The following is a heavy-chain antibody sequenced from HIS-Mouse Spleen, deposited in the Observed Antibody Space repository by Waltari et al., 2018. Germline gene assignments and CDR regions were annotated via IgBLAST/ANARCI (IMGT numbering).Heavy chain of an antibody. Sequence: QPQLQESGPGLVKPSETLSLTCTVSGGSISSSSYYWGWIRQPPGKGLEWIGRIYSSGSTYDTPSLKSRVTISVDTSKNQFSLKLSSVTAADTAVYYCAREIPYSSSWYDWYFDLWGRGTLVTVSS. CDR2: IYSSGST. V-gene: IGHV4-39*07. CDR1: GGSISSSSYY. CDR3: AREIPYSSSWYDWYFDL. J-gene: IGHJ2*01. D-gene: IGHD6-13*01.